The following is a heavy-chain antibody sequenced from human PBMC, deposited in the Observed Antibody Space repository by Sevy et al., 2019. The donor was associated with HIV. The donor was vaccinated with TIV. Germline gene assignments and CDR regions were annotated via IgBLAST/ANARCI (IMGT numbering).Heavy chain of an antibody. CDR1: GFTFSKYS. Sequence: GGSLRLSCAASGFTFSKYSMSWVRQPPGKGLEWVSTLSFGCGEINHADSVKGRFTISRDNSKNSLYLQMNNLRAEDTAVYYCASEGCTKPHDDWGQGTLVTVSS. CDR3: ASEGCTKPHDD. J-gene: IGHJ4*02. D-gene: IGHD2-8*01. CDR2: LSFGCGEI. V-gene: IGHV3-23*01.